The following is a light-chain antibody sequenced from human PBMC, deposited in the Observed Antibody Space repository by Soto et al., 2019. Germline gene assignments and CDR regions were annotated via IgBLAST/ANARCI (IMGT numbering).Light chain of an antibody. Sequence: EIVLTQSPATLSLSPGERATLSCRASQSVSSYLAWYQQKPGQAPRHLIYDASNRATGIPARFSGSGSGTDFTLTISRLEPEDFEVYYCQQRSNWPLTLGGGTKVEIK. CDR3: QQRSNWPLT. V-gene: IGKV3-11*01. J-gene: IGKJ4*01. CDR2: DAS. CDR1: QSVSSY.